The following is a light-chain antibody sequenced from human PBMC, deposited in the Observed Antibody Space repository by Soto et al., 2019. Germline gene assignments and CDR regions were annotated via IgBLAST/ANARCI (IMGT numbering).Light chain of an antibody. J-gene: IGKJ1*01. V-gene: IGKV1-5*01. Sequence: DVQMTQSPSTLSAAVGDRVTITCRASQNIDDWLAWYQQKPGKAPDVLIFDASNLQNGVPSRFSGSGSGTEFTLTISSLKPDDFATDYCQPYNSYWTFGQGTKVDIK. CDR3: QPYNSYWT. CDR1: QNIDDW. CDR2: DAS.